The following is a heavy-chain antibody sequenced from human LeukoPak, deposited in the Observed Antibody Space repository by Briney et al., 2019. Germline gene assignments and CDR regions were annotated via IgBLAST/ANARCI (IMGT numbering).Heavy chain of an antibody. CDR3: ARDTISNYGGNSAFDY. Sequence: PGGSLRLSCAASGFTVSSNYMSWVRQAPGKGLEWVSVIYSGGSTYYADSVKGRFTISRDNSKNTLYLQMNSLRAEDTAVYYCARDTISNYGGNSAFDYWGQGTLVTVSS. V-gene: IGHV3-53*01. D-gene: IGHD4-23*01. CDR2: IYSGGST. CDR1: GFTVSSNY. J-gene: IGHJ4*02.